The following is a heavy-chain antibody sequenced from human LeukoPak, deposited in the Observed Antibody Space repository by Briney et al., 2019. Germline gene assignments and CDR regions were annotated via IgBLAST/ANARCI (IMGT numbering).Heavy chain of an antibody. CDR3: ARASDYYDSSGPPDY. CDR2: IYYSGST. V-gene: IGHV4-59*01. J-gene: IGHJ4*02. Sequence: SETLSLTCTVSGGSISSYYWSWIRQPPGKGLEWIGYIYYSGSTNYNPSLKSRVTISVDTSKNQFSLKLSSVTAADTAVYYCARASDYYDSSGPPDYWGQGTLVTVSS. D-gene: IGHD3-22*01. CDR1: GGSISSYY.